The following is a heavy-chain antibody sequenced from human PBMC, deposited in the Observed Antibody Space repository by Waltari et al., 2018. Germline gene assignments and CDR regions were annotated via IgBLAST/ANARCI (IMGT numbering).Heavy chain of an antibody. V-gene: IGHV1-69*05. CDR2: IIPIFGTA. Sequence: QVQLVQSGAEVKKPGSSVKVSCKASGGTFSSYAISWVRQAPGQGLEWMGGIIPIFGTANYAQKFQGRVTITTDESTSTAYMELSSLRSEDTAVYYCAREGWDSSPSTYKTGVNWFDPWGQGTLVTVSS. D-gene: IGHD5-18*01. J-gene: IGHJ5*02. CDR1: GGTFSSYA. CDR3: AREGWDSSPSTYKTGVNWFDP.